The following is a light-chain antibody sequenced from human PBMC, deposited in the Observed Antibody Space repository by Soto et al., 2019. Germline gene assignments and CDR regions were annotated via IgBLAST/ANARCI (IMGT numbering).Light chain of an antibody. CDR3: QSYDSSLSGSNVV. Sequence: QSVLTQPPSVSGAPGQRVTISCTGRSSNIGAGYDVHWYQQLPGTAPKLLIYGNSNRPSGVPDRFSGSKSGTSASLAITGLQAEDEADYYCQSYDSSLSGSNVVFGGGTKLTVL. V-gene: IGLV1-40*01. J-gene: IGLJ2*01. CDR1: SSNIGAGYD. CDR2: GNS.